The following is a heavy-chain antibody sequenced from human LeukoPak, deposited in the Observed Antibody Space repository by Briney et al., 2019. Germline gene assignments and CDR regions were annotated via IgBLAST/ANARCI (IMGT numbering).Heavy chain of an antibody. CDR1: GFTFSSYW. Sequence: PGGSLRLSCTASGFTFSSYWMHWVRQAPGKGLVWVSRINSDGGSTSYADSVKGRFTISRDNAKNTLYLQMNSLRAEGTAVYYCARRIQGLAPYYFDYWGQGTLVTVFS. V-gene: IGHV3-74*01. D-gene: IGHD2-15*01. CDR2: INSDGGST. J-gene: IGHJ4*02. CDR3: ARRIQGLAPYYFDY.